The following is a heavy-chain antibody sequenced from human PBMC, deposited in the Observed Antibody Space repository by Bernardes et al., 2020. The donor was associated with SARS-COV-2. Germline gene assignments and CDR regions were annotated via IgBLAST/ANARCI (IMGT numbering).Heavy chain of an antibody. J-gene: IGHJ3*02. CDR2: IIPIFGTV. CDR1: RGIFSSYA. Sequence: SVKVSCKTSRGIFSSYAISWVRQAPGQGLEWMGGIIPIFGTVKYAQKFQGRVTITADKSTTTTYMELSRLRSDDTAVYYCARNYHGSGTYFQDAFDMWGQGTVVTVSS. V-gene: IGHV1-69*06. CDR3: ARNYHGSGTYFQDAFDM. D-gene: IGHD3-10*01.